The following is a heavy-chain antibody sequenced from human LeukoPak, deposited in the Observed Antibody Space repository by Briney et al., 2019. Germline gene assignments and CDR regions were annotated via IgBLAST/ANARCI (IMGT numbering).Heavy chain of an antibody. CDR1: GFTFSSYS. J-gene: IGHJ4*02. CDR2: ISSSSSYI. V-gene: IGHV3-21*01. CDR3: ARGYCSSTSCYGVRDY. D-gene: IGHD2-2*01. Sequence: GGSLRLPCAASGFTFSSYSMNWVRQAPGKGLEWVSSISSSSSYIYYADSVRGRFTISRDNAKNSLYLQMNSLRAEDTAVYYCARGYCSSTSCYGVRDYWGQGTLVTVSS.